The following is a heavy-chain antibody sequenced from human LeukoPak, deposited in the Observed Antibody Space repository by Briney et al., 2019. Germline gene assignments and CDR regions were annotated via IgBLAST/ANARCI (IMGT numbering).Heavy chain of an antibody. V-gene: IGHV3-7*03. D-gene: IGHD3-10*01. CDR2: IKRDGSDK. CDR3: ARGGSGSSWFWID. CDR1: GFTLSTYW. Sequence: GGSLRLSCSASGFTLSTYWMTWVRQAPGKGPEWVANIKRDGSDKYYVGSVKGRFTISRDNAKNSLYLQMNSLTVEDTAVYYCARGGSGSSWFWIDWGLGTLVTVSS. J-gene: IGHJ1*01.